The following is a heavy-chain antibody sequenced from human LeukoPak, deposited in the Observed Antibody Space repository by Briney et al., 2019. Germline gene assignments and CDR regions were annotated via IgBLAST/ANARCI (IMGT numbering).Heavy chain of an antibody. CDR3: ARDKGSGSYDWFDP. Sequence: SLKVSCKASGGTFSSYAISWVRQAPGQGLEWMGRIIPIFGIANYAQKFQGRVTITADKSTSTAYMELSSLRSEDTAVYYCARDKGSGSYDWFDPWGQGTLVTVSS. CDR2: IIPIFGIA. J-gene: IGHJ5*02. D-gene: IGHD3-10*01. CDR1: GGTFSSYA. V-gene: IGHV1-69*04.